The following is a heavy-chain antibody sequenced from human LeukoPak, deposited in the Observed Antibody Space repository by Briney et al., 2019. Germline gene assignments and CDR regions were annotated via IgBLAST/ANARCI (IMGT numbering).Heavy chain of an antibody. CDR3: ARDFAISSDWRHSNYMDV. CDR2: INPNSGNT. Sequence: GASVKVSCKASGSAFTAYFMHWVRQAPGQGLEWMGWINPNSGNTQYAQKFQGRVTMTRDTSSNTAYMELSRLRSDDTAIYYCARDFAISSDWRHSNYMDVWGKGTTVTVSS. CDR1: GSAFTAYF. J-gene: IGHJ6*04. D-gene: IGHD6-25*01. V-gene: IGHV1-2*02.